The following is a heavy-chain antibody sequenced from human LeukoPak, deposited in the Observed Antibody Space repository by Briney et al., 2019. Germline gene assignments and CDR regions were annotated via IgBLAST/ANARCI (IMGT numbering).Heavy chain of an antibody. V-gene: IGHV3-74*01. J-gene: IGHJ6*03. CDR1: GFTFSSYW. D-gene: IGHD6-19*01. CDR2: INSDGSST. Sequence: GGSLRLSCAASGFTFSSYWMHWVRQAPGKGLVWVSRINSDGSSTSYADSVKGRFTISRDNAKNTLYLQMNSLRAEDTAVYYCARAGRAKEQWLAYYYYYYYMDVWGKGTTVTVSS. CDR3: ARAGRAKEQWLAYYYYYYYMDV.